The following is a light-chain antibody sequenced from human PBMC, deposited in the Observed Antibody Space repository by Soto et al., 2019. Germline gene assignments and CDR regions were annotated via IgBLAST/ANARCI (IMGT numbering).Light chain of an antibody. Sequence: EIVMTQCPATLSVSPGERATLSCRASQSVSSNLAWYQQKPGQAPRLLIYGASTRATGIPARFSGSGSGTEFNLTISSLQSEDFAVYYCQQYNNWPFTFGPGTKVDIK. V-gene: IGKV3-15*01. CDR2: GAS. CDR1: QSVSSN. CDR3: QQYNNWPFT. J-gene: IGKJ3*01.